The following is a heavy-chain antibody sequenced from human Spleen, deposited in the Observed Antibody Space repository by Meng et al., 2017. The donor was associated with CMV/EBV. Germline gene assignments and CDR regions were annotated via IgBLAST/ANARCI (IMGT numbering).Heavy chain of an antibody. V-gene: IGHV3-23*03. J-gene: IGHJ6*02. CDR3: AKGPYYDFWSGYPGVYNMDV. Sequence: GESLKISCAASGFTFSSYAMSWVRQAPGRGLEWVSVIYSGGSSTYYADSVKGRFTISRDNAKNTLFLQLNSLRVEDTAVYHCAKGPYYDFWSGYPGVYNMDVWGQGTAVTVSS. CDR2: IYSGGSST. CDR1: GFTFSSYA. D-gene: IGHD3-3*01.